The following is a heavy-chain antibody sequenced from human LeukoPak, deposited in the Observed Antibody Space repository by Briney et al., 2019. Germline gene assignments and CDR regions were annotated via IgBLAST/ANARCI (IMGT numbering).Heavy chain of an antibody. CDR2: ITSGRTT. CDR3: AKERSGGDFFDY. J-gene: IGHJ4*02. Sequence: GGSLRLSCAASGFTFDDYGMSWVRQAPGKGLEWVSGITSGRTTYYADSVKGRFTFSRDNSKNTLSLQMNSLRAEDTAIYYCAKERSGGDFFDYWGQGTLVTVSS. D-gene: IGHD2-21*02. V-gene: IGHV3-23*01. CDR1: GFTFDDYG.